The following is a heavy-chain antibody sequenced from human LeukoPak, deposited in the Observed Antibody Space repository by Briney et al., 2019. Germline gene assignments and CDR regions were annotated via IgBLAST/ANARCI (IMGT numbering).Heavy chain of an antibody. Sequence: SETLSLTCAVYGGSFSNYYWSWIRQPPGKVLEWIGDVNDSGSTNYNPSLKSRVTISVDTSKNQFSLKLTSVTAADTAVYYCARDSSYTTSWPFDYWGQGNLVTVSS. V-gene: IGHV4-34*01. CDR1: GGSFSNYY. CDR3: ARDSSYTTSWPFDY. CDR2: VNDSGST. D-gene: IGHD6-13*01. J-gene: IGHJ4*02.